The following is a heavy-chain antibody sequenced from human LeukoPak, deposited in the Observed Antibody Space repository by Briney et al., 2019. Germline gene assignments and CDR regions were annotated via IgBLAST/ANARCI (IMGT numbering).Heavy chain of an antibody. Sequence: GGSLRLSCAASGFTFSSYAMHWVRQAPGKGLEWVAVISYDGSNKYYANSVKGRFTISRDNSKNTLYLQMNSLRAEDTAVYYCARTSYCSSTSCYTDKRGSKKGPLEYYYYYYYMDVWGKGTTVTVSS. CDR2: ISYDGSNK. V-gene: IGHV3-30-3*01. D-gene: IGHD2-2*02. CDR3: ARTSYCSSTSCYTDKRGSKKGPLEYYYYYYYMDV. CDR1: GFTFSSYA. J-gene: IGHJ6*03.